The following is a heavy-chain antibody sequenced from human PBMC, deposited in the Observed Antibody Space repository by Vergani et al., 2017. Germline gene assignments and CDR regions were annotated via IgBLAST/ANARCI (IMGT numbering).Heavy chain of an antibody. Sequence: EVQLLESGGGLVQPGGSLRLSCAASGFTVSSNYMSWVRQAPGKGLEWVSVIYSGGNTYYADSVKGRFTLSRDNSKNTLYLQMNSLRAEDTAVYYCARLENDYSNYGAFDIWGQGTMVTVSS. CDR3: ARLENDYSNYGAFDI. CDR2: IYSGGNT. CDR1: GFTVSSNY. D-gene: IGHD4-11*01. V-gene: IGHV3-53*01. J-gene: IGHJ3*02.